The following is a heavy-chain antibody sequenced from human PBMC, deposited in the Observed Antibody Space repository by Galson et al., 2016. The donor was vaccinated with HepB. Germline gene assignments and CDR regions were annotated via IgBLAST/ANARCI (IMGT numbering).Heavy chain of an antibody. D-gene: IGHD4-23*01. CDR2: IYPGNSDT. Sequence: QSGAEVKKPGESLRISCTGSGYSFTSNWIGWVRQMPGTGLEWMGIIYPGNSDTKYSPSFQGQVTISVDKSISTAYLQWSSLKASDTAMYYCARMGNNAHWNWFDTWGQGTRVTVSS. V-gene: IGHV5-51*01. CDR3: ARMGNNAHWNWFDT. J-gene: IGHJ5*02. CDR1: GYSFTSNW.